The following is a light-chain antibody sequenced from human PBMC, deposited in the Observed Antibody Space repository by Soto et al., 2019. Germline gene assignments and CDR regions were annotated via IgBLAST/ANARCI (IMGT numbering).Light chain of an antibody. Sequence: DTQLTQSPSFLSASVGDRVTITCRASQGISSYLAWYQQKPGTAPKLLIFGASTLESGVPSRFSGSESGTEFTLTISSLQPEDFATYFCQQLNTYPLTFGGGTRVEIK. J-gene: IGKJ4*01. CDR3: QQLNTYPLT. V-gene: IGKV1-9*01. CDR1: QGISSY. CDR2: GAS.